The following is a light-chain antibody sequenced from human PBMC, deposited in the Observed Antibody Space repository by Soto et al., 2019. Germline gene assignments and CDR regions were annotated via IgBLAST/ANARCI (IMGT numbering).Light chain of an antibody. CDR2: GTS. J-gene: IGKJ4*01. Sequence: EIVLTQSPGTLSLSPGESAALSCKPSQSVSNRYLAWYQQQPGQAPRLLSYGTSTRATDIPDRFSGSGSGTEFTLTISSLKPEDFESYYCLQHYSYPLTFGGGTKVDIK. CDR3: LQHYSYPLT. CDR1: QSVSNRY. V-gene: IGKV3-20*01.